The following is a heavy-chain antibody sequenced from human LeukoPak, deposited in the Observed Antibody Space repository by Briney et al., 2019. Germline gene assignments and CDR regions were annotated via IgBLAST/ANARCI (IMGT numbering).Heavy chain of an antibody. Sequence: PSQSLSLTTTVSAGPLSSGGYYWSWIRQHPRKGLEWIGYIYYSGSTYYNPSLKSRLTISLDTSKSQCSLKLGSVTAADTAAYYCARGLAAYSSPKNLDYWGQGTLVTVSS. CDR1: AGPLSSGGYY. D-gene: IGHD6-13*01. J-gene: IGHJ4*02. CDR2: IYYSGST. V-gene: IGHV4-31*03. CDR3: ARGLAAYSSPKNLDY.